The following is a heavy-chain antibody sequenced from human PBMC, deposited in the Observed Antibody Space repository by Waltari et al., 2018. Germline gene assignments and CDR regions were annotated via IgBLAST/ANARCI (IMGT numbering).Heavy chain of an antibody. CDR1: GSSISSGYY. J-gene: IGHJ4*02. V-gene: IGHV4-38-2*01. Sequence: QVQLQESGPGLVKPSETLSLTCAVSGSSISSGYYWGWIRQPPGKGLEWIGSIYHSGSTYYNPSLKSRVTISVDTSKNQFSLKLSSVTAADTAVYYCARQRVAAADFDYWGQGTLVTVSS. CDR2: IYHSGST. D-gene: IGHD6-13*01. CDR3: ARQRVAAADFDY.